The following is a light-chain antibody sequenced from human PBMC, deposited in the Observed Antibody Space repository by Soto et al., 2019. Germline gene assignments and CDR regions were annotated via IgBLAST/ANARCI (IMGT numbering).Light chain of an antibody. CDR3: QQYYSYPFT. J-gene: IGKJ3*01. V-gene: IGKV1-8*01. Sequence: AIRVTQSPSSFSGSTGDRVTITCRASQGVSTYLAWYQQKPGMAPKLLIYSASTLQSGVPSRFSGSGRGTDFTLTISYLQSEDFATYYCQQYYSYPFTFGPGTKVDIK. CDR1: QGVSTY. CDR2: SAS.